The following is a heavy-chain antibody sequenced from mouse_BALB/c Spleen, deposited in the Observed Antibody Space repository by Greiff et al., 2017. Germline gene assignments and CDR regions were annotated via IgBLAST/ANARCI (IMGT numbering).Heavy chain of an antibody. J-gene: IGHJ3*01. V-gene: IGHV1-4*01. Sequence: VKLMESGAELARPGASVKMSCKASGYTFTSYTMHWVKQRPGQGLEWIGYINPSSGYTNYNQKFKDKATLTADKSSSTAYMQLSSLTSEDSAVYYCARGYDYTWFAYWGQGTLVTVSA. CDR3: ARGYDYTWFAY. CDR2: INPSSGYT. D-gene: IGHD2-4*01. CDR1: GYTFTSYT.